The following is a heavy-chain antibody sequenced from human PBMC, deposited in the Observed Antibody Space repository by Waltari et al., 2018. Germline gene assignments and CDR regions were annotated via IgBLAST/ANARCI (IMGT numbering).Heavy chain of an antibody. V-gene: IGHV4-39*01. J-gene: IGHJ4*02. CDR1: VGSISSYNYF. Sequence: QLQLQESGPGLVKPSENLSLTCTVSVGSISSYNYFWGWIRQPPGKGLEWIGNIFHSGRTYYNPSLKSRVTISVDTSKNQFSLKLSSVIAADTAVYYCATGGRPDYWGQGTLVTVSS. CDR2: IFHSGRT. D-gene: IGHD2-8*02. CDR3: ATGGRPDY.